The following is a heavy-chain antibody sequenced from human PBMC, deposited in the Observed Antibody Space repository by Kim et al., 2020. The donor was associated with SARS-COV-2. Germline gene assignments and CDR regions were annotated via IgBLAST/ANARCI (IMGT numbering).Heavy chain of an antibody. V-gene: IGHV4-59*02. CDR3: ARATSRYFYSVLGL. Sequence: SETLSLTCTVSGAAVSDYYWAWIRQPPGKGLEWIGYVHYSAMSNYNPSFGSRVTMSVDTSRNQFSLRLASVTAADTATFFCARATSRYFYSVLGLWGQGTPVTVSS. CDR2: VHYSAMS. J-gene: IGHJ6*02. CDR1: GAAVSDYY. D-gene: IGHD3-10*01.